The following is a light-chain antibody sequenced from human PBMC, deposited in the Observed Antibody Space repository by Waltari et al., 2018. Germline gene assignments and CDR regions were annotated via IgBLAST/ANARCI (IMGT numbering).Light chain of an antibody. CDR3: QQTNIFPFT. V-gene: IGKV1-12*01. CDR1: QDIGPW. CDR2: AAS. J-gene: IGKJ2*01. Sequence: DMQMIQSPSSVSASLVARATITCRASQDIGPWLAWYPHKPGRAPNLLIFAASSLQNGVPSRFSGSGSGTYFTLTINSLQPEDFATYYCQQTNIFPFTFGQGTKLEIK.